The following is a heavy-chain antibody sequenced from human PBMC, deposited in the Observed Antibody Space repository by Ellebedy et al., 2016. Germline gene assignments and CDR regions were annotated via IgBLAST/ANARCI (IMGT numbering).Heavy chain of an antibody. CDR3: ARGFYDSGNYQLFDY. Sequence: GESLKISXAASGFTFSDYYMSWIRQAPGKGLEWVSYISSSGSTIYYADSVKGRFTISRDNAKNSLYLQMNSLRDEDTAVYYCARGFYDSGNYQLFDYWGQGTLVTVSS. CDR2: ISSSGSTI. V-gene: IGHV3-11*04. D-gene: IGHD3-10*01. J-gene: IGHJ4*02. CDR1: GFTFSDYY.